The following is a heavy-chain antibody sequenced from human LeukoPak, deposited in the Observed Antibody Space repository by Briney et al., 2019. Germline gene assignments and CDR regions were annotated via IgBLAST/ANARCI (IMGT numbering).Heavy chain of an antibody. CDR1: GFTFSTHA. CDR2: ISGGSGNT. D-gene: IGHD2-15*01. CDR3: AKGGDGSYYSRADC. V-gene: IGHV3-23*01. J-gene: IGHJ4*02. Sequence: PGGSLRLSCAASGFTFSTHAMSWVRQAPGKRLEWVSGISGGSGNTDYSDSVEGRFTISRDNSKNTLYLQMNSLRAEDTAVYYCAKGGDGSYYSRADCWGQGTLVTVSS.